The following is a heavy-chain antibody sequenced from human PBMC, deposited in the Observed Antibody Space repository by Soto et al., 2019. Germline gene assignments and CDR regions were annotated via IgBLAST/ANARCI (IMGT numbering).Heavy chain of an antibody. CDR2: IIPIFGTA. V-gene: IGHV1-69*13. J-gene: IGHJ5*02. Sequence: GASVNVSCKASGGTFSSYAISWVRQAPGQGLEWMGGIIPIFGTANYAQKFQGRVTITADESTSTAYVELSSLRSEDTAVYYCARDIENWFDPWGQGTLVTVSS. CDR3: ARDIENWFDP. CDR1: GGTFSSYA.